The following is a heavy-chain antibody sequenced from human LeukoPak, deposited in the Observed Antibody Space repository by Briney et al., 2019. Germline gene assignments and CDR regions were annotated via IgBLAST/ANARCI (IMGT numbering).Heavy chain of an antibody. CDR2: IYYSGST. CDR3: AREGTAMVGDAFDI. V-gene: IGHV4-59*01. CDR1: GGSISSYY. Sequence: SETLSLTCTVSGGSISSYYWSWIRQPPGKGLEWIGYIYYSGSTNYNPSLKSRVTISVDTSKNQFPLKLSSVTAADTAVYYCAREGTAMVGDAFDIWGQGTMVTVSS. D-gene: IGHD5-18*01. J-gene: IGHJ3*02.